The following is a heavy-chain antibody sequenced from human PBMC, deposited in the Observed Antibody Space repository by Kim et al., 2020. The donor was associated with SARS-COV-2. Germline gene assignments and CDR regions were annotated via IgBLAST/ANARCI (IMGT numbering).Heavy chain of an antibody. J-gene: IGHJ3*02. CDR2: IYPGDSDT. D-gene: IGHD1-26*01. CDR3: ARLGQWELLLVSAFDI. Sequence: GESLKISCKGSGYSFTSYWIGWVRQMPGKGLEWMGIIYPGDSDTRYSPSFQGQVTISADKSISTAYLQWSSLKASDTAMYYCARLGQWELLLVSAFDIWGQGTMVTVSS. CDR1: GYSFTSYW. V-gene: IGHV5-51*01.